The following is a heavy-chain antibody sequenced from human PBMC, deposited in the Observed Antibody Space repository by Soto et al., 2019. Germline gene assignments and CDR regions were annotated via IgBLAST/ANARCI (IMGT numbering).Heavy chain of an antibody. Sequence: QVQLVQSGAEVKKPGASVKVSCKASGYTFTGYYMHWVRQAPGQGLEWMGWINPNSGGTNYAQKLQGRVTMTRDTSISTAYLELSRLRSDDTAVYYCARAMVRCSSTRCLFPTGYWGQGTLVTVSS. D-gene: IGHD2-2*01. CDR1: GYTFTGYY. CDR2: INPNSGGT. J-gene: IGHJ4*02. V-gene: IGHV1-2*02. CDR3: ARAMVRCSSTRCLFPTGY.